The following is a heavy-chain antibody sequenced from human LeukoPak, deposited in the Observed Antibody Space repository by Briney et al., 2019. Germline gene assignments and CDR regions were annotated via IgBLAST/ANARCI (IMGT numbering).Heavy chain of an antibody. Sequence: GGSLRLSCAASGFTFSSYWMSWVRQTPEKGLEWVANIKEDGSETYYVDSVKGRFSISRDNAKNSLYLQMNSLGAEDTAVYYCATDPKDNWNDNDYWGQGTLVTVSS. V-gene: IGHV3-7*01. CDR3: ATDPKDNWNDNDY. D-gene: IGHD1-20*01. J-gene: IGHJ4*02. CDR1: GFTFSSYW. CDR2: IKEDGSET.